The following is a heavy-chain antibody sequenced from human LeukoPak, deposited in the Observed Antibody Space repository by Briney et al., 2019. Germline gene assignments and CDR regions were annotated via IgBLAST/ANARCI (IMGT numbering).Heavy chain of an antibody. CDR2: IIAYIART. V-gene: IGHV1-18*03. J-gene: IGHJ6*03. CDR3: ERFSELFLEVLLGNYYYMDF. CDR1: GYTFTRDG. D-gene: IGHD3-3*01. Sequence: ASVKVSCNVSGYTFTRDGVTWVRQAPGQGLEWMGWIIAYIARTNYSQKFQGRVTMTTDTSTSTAYMELRSLRSDDLTAYYCERFSELFLEVLLGNYYYMDFWGKGTTVTVSS.